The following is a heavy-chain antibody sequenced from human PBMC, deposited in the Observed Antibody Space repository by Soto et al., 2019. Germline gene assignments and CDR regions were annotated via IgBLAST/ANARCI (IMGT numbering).Heavy chain of an antibody. J-gene: IGHJ6*02. D-gene: IGHD2-2*01. Sequence: GESLKISCKGSGYSFTSYWIGWVRQMPGKGLEWMGIIYPGDSDTRYSPSFQGQVTISADKSISTAYLQWSSLKASDTAIYYCARTHCISPICTKRGFYYGMDVWGQGTTVTVSS. CDR3: ARTHCISPICTKRGFYYGMDV. CDR2: IYPGDSDT. CDR1: GYSFTSYW. V-gene: IGHV5-51*01.